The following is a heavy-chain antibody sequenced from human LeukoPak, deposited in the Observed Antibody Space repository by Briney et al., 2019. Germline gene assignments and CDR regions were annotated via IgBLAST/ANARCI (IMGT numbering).Heavy chain of an antibody. D-gene: IGHD3-16*01. CDR2: INPDGDYS. Sequence: GGSLRLSCAASGFNFRKYWMQWVRQVPGKGLVWVSEINPDGDYSGHSNSVRGRFTISRDNAKNTLYLQMTSLSAEDTAVYYCARSLGDWGQGTLVTVSS. CDR3: ARSLGD. J-gene: IGHJ4*02. CDR1: GFNFRKYW. V-gene: IGHV3-74*01.